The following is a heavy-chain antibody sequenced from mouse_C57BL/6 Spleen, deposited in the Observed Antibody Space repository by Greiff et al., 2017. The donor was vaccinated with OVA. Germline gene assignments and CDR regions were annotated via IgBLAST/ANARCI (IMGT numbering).Heavy chain of an antibody. CDR1: GYTFTGYW. CDR3: ARPPPLDGYYHYFDY. V-gene: IGHV1-9*01. Sequence: VQRVESGAELMKPGASVKLSCKATGYTFTGYWIEWVKQRPGHGLEWIGEILPGSGSTNYNEKFKGKATFTADTSSNTAYMQLSSLTTEDSAIYYRARPPPLDGYYHYFDYWGQGTTLTVSS. D-gene: IGHD2-3*01. CDR2: ILPGSGST. J-gene: IGHJ2*01.